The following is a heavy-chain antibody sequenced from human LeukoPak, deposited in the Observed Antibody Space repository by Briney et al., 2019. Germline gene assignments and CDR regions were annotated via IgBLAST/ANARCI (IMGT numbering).Heavy chain of an antibody. CDR1: GYTFTGYY. D-gene: IGHD5-12*01. CDR2: INPNSGGT. Sequence: ASVKVSCKASGYTFTGYYMHWVRQAPGQGLEWMGWINPNSGGTNYAQKFQGRVTMTRDTSISTAYMELSGLRSDDTAVYYCARYLVATIENWFDPWGQGTLVTVSS. J-gene: IGHJ5*02. V-gene: IGHV1-2*02. CDR3: ARYLVATIENWFDP.